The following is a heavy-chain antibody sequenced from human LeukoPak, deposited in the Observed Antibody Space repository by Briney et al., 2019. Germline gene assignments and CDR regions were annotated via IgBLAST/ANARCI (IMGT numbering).Heavy chain of an antibody. Sequence: GGSLRLSCAASGFIFSDTWMSWVRQAPGKGLEWVGRIESRTDGGTTEYGAPVKGRFTISRDDSKSTLYLQMNSLTTEDTGLYYCTNGGHYGDSWGQGTLVTVSS. J-gene: IGHJ5*01. CDR1: GFIFSDTW. V-gene: IGHV3-15*04. CDR3: TNGGHYGDS. D-gene: IGHD4-17*01. CDR2: IESRTDGGTT.